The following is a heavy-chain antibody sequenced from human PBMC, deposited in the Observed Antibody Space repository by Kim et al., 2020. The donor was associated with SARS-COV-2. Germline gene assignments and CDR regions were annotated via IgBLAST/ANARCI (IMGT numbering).Heavy chain of an antibody. V-gene: IGHV3-13*01. J-gene: IGHJ6*02. CDR3: ARSAQPYYYGMDV. Sequence: GLVKDRFTLSREHAKTSLYLQMSSLRAGDTAVYYCARSAQPYYYGMDVWGQGTTVTVSS.